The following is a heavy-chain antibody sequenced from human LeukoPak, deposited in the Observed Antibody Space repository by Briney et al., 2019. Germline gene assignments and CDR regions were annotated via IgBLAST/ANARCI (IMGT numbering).Heavy chain of an antibody. Sequence: GGSLRLSCVASGFTFSNHAMNWVRQAPGKGLEWVSSISADGINTYYADSVKGRFTISRDNSKNTLYLQMNSLRAEDAAVYYCARRITAASTYYFDYWGQGTLVPVSS. CDR1: GFTFSNHA. D-gene: IGHD6-25*01. V-gene: IGHV3-23*01. CDR2: ISADGINT. CDR3: ARRITAASTYYFDY. J-gene: IGHJ4*02.